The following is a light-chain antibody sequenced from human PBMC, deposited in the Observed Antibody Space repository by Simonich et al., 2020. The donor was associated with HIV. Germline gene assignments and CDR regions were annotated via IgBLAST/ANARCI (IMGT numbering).Light chain of an antibody. Sequence: QPVLTQPPSASASLGASVTLTCTLSSGYSNYKVDWYQQRPGKGPRFVMRVGTGGSVESKGDGIPDRFSVLGSGLIRYLTIKNIQEEDESDYHCGADHGSGSNFVWVFGGGTKLTVL. V-gene: IGLV9-49*01. CDR1: SGYSNYK. J-gene: IGLJ3*02. CDR2: VGTGGSVE. CDR3: GADHGSGSNFVWV.